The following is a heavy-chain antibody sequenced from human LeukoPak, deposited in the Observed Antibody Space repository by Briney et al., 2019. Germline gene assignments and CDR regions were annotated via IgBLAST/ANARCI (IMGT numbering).Heavy chain of an antibody. D-gene: IGHD1-26*01. CDR1: GFTFSSHG. CDR3: AKDLAGSGSYSFDY. Sequence: PGGSLRLSCAASGFTFSSHGMHWVRQAPGKGLEWVAVIWNDGSNKYYADSVKGRFTISRDNSKNTLYLQMNSLRAEDTAVYYCAKDLAGSGSYSFDYWGQGTLVTVSS. V-gene: IGHV3-33*06. CDR2: IWNDGSNK. J-gene: IGHJ4*02.